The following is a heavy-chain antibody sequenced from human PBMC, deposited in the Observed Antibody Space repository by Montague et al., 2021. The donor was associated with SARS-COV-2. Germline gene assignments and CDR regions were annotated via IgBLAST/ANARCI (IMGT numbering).Heavy chain of an antibody. V-gene: IGHV4-4*02. Sequence: SETLSLTCAVSGGSISSSHWWSWVRQPPGKGQEWFEEIYNSGSTNYNPSLKSRVTISIDKSNNQFSLKLSSVTAADTAVYYCARVFRTYGYEGQYSYFDLWGRGTLVTVSS. D-gene: IGHD2-21*01. J-gene: IGHJ2*01. CDR1: GGSISSSHW. CDR3: ARVFRTYGYEGQYSYFDL. CDR2: IYNSGST.